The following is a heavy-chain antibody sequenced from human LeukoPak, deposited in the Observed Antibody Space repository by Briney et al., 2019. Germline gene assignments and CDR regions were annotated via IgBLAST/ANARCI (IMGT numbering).Heavy chain of an antibody. CDR3: ARRGSSYYYGSGSYAFDY. CDR2: IYYSGTT. V-gene: IGHV4-39*07. CDR1: GGSISSDNYY. D-gene: IGHD3-10*01. J-gene: IGHJ4*02. Sequence: SETLSLTCTVSGGSISSDNYYWGWIRQPPGKGLEWIGSIYYSGTTYYNPSLKSRVTISVDTSKNQFSLKLSSVTAADTAVYYCARRGSSYYYGSGSYAFDYWGQGTLVTVSS.